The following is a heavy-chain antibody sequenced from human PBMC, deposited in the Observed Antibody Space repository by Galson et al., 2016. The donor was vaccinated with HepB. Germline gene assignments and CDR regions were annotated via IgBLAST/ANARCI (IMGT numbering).Heavy chain of an antibody. D-gene: IGHD1-1*01. CDR2: ISTRRTT. J-gene: IGHJ4*02. V-gene: IGHV3-23*01. CDR1: GFVFSNFG. Sequence: SLRLSCAASGFVFSNFGLSWVRQAPGKRLEWVASISTRRTTYYSDSVPGRFTISRDNSNHTLYLRMNGLRAEDTAVYYCAKERLVRRIFDHWGQGTLLTVSS. CDR3: AKERLVRRIFDH.